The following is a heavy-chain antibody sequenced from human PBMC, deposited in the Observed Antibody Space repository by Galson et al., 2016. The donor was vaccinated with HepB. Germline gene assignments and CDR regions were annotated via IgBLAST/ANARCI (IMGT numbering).Heavy chain of an antibody. CDR3: GRAQWIPARRAAYFDP. CDR1: GFTFSHFW. J-gene: IGHJ4*02. CDR2: IKHDGREK. V-gene: IGHV3-7*04. D-gene: IGHD5-18*01. Sequence: SLRLSCAASGFTFSHFWMNWVRQAPGKGLEWVANIKHDGREKYFADSVKGRFTISRDNARNSLFLQMDSLRPDDTAVYYCGRAQWIPARRAAYFDPWGQGTLVTVSS.